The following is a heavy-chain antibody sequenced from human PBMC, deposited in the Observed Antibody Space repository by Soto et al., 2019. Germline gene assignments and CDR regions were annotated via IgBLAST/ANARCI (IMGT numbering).Heavy chain of an antibody. Sequence: PSETLSLTCTVSGGSISSYYWSWIRQPPGKGLEWIGYIYYSGSTNYNPSLKSRVTISVDTSKNQFSLKLSSVTAADTAVYYCARALHYYDSSGYIFDPWGQGTLVTVSS. CDR3: ARALHYYDSSGYIFDP. V-gene: IGHV4-59*01. D-gene: IGHD3-22*01. CDR2: IYYSGST. J-gene: IGHJ5*02. CDR1: GGSISSYY.